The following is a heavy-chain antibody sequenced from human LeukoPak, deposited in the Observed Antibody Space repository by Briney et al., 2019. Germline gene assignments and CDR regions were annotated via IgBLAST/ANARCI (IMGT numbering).Heavy chain of an antibody. D-gene: IGHD5-18*01. Sequence: GASVKVSCKASGGTFSSYAISWGRQAPGQGLEWMGRIIPILGIANYAQKFQGRVTITADKSTSTAYMELSSLRSGDTAVYYCARDHPAMANFDYWGQGTLVTVSS. J-gene: IGHJ4*02. CDR1: GGTFSSYA. CDR2: IIPILGIA. CDR3: ARDHPAMANFDY. V-gene: IGHV1-69*04.